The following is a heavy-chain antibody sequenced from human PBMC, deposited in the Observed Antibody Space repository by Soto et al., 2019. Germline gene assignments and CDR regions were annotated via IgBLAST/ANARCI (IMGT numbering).Heavy chain of an antibody. CDR3: ARDRAVAGIGHYYYYNAMDV. D-gene: IGHD6-19*01. J-gene: IGHJ6*02. CDR2: TYYRSKWYN. V-gene: IGHV6-1*01. Sequence: SQTLSLTCAIPGDSVSSNSAAWNWIRQSPSRGLEWLGRTYYRSKWYNDYAVSVKSRITINPDTSKNQFSLQLNSVTPEDTAVYYCARDRAVAGIGHYYYYNAMDVWGQGTTVTVSS. CDR1: GDSVSSNSAA.